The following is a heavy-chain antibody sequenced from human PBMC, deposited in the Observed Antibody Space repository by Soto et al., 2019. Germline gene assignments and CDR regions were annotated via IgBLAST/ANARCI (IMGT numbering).Heavy chain of an antibody. D-gene: IGHD3-10*01. J-gene: IGHJ6*02. V-gene: IGHV4-30-2*06. CDR2: IYATGKT. CDR1: GGSMSSGGHS. CDR3: ARAPPGPSPRWDV. Sequence: QVQLQESGSRLVKPSQTLSVTCAVSGGSMSSGGHSWSWIRQSPGKGLEWIGCIYATGKTYYNPSLKSRVTISVDTSKNLFSLNVTSVTAADTAVYYCARAPPGPSPRWDVWGQGTTVTVSS.